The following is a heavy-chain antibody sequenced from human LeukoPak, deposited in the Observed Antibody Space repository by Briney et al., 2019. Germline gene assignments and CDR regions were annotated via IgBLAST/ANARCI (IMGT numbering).Heavy chain of an antibody. J-gene: IGHJ4*02. CDR1: GFTFSTYV. V-gene: IGHV3-30*18. Sequence: GGSLRLSCAVSGFTFSTYVMHWVRQAPGKRLEWVAAISYDGSNKYYADSVKGRFTISRDNSKNTLYLQMNSLRAEDTAVYYCAKVHLEGASSLDQWGQGILVTVSS. D-gene: IGHD1-26*01. CDR2: ISYDGSNK. CDR3: AKVHLEGASSLDQ.